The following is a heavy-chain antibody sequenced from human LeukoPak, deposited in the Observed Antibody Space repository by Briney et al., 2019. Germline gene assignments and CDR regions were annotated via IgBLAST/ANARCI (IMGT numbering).Heavy chain of an antibody. CDR3: ARVRGAGVDY. J-gene: IGHJ4*02. Sequence: GGSLRLSCAGSGFTFSSYQMHWVRQAPGKGLEWVSSISSSSSYIYYADSVKGRFTISRDNAKNSLYLQMNSLRAEDTAVYYCARVRGAGVDYWGQGTLVTVFS. CDR1: GFTFSSYQ. V-gene: IGHV3-21*01. CDR2: ISSSSSYI. D-gene: IGHD1-26*01.